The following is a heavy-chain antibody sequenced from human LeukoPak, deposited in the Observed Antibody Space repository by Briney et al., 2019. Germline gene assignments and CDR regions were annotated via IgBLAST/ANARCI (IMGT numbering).Heavy chain of an antibody. V-gene: IGHV4-59*01. J-gene: IGHJ4*02. CDR1: GGSISSYY. CDR3: ARARYYFDY. CDR2: FYYSGST. Sequence: SETLSLTCTVSGGSISSYYWSWIRQPPGKGLEWTGYFYYSGSTNYNPSLKSRVTISVDTSKNQFSLKLSSVTAADTAVYYCARARYYFDYWGQGTLVTVSS.